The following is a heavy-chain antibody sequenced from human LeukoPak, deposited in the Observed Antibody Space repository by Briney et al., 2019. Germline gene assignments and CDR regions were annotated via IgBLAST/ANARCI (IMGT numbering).Heavy chain of an antibody. CDR1: GYTFTGYY. J-gene: IGHJ6*03. D-gene: IGHD4-11*01. V-gene: IGHV1-2*02. Sequence: ASVKVSCKASGYTFTGYYMHWVRQAPGQGLEWMGWINPSSGDTNYAQKFQGRVTMTSDTSISTAYMELSRLRSDDTAEYYCARDPSKPYYYYYMDVWGKGTTVTVSS. CDR3: ARDPSKPYYYYYMDV. CDR2: INPSSGDT.